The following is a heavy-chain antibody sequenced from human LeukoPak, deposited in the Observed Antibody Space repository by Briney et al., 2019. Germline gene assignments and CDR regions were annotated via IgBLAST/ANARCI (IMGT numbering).Heavy chain of an antibody. D-gene: IGHD5-18*01. CDR3: ARDGGAWIQLWLSFDF. CDR1: GFSFSSFA. V-gene: IGHV3-30-3*01. J-gene: IGHJ4*02. CDR2: ISYDRTNK. Sequence: GGSLRLSCAASGFSFSSFAIHWVRQAPAKGLEWVATISYDRTNKYYADSVKGRFTISRDNSENTLYLQMNSLKIEDTAVYYCARDGGAWIQLWLSFDFWGQGTLVTVSS.